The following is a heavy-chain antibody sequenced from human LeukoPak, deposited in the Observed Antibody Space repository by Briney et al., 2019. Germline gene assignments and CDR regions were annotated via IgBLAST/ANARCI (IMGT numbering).Heavy chain of an antibody. CDR2: IYSSGGT. J-gene: IGHJ5*02. V-gene: IGHV4-59*08. D-gene: IGHD2-15*01. CDR1: GGSINNYH. CDR3: ARASYCSAGSCHSFWFDP. Sequence: PSETLSLTCTVSGGSINNYHWSWIPQPPGKGLELIGYIYSSGGTNYNPSLKSRVTISVDTSKNQFSLNLRSVTAADTAVYYCARASYCSAGSCHSFWFDPWGQGNLVTVSS.